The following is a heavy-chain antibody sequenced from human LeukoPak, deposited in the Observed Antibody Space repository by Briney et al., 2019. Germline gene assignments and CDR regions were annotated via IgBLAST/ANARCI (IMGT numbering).Heavy chain of an antibody. CDR3: ARDGEQQLAFDY. Sequence: PSETLSLTCTVSGGSISSYYWSWIRQPPGKGLEWIGYIYYSGSTNYNPSLKSRVTISVDTSKNQFPLKLSSVTAADTAVYYCARDGEQQLAFDYWGQGTLVTVSS. J-gene: IGHJ4*02. CDR2: IYYSGST. V-gene: IGHV4-59*01. CDR1: GGSISSYY. D-gene: IGHD6-13*01.